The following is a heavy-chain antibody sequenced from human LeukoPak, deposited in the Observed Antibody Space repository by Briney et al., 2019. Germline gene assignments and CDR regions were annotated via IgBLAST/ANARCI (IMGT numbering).Heavy chain of an antibody. V-gene: IGHV4-39*01. CDR1: GGSITRITYY. J-gene: IGHJ4*02. Sequence: SETLSLTCTVSGGSITRITYYWGWIRQPPGKGLEWIGSLYYSGSTYYNPSLKSRVTISVDTSKNQFSLRLSSVTAADTAVHYCARHGLGLDHFDYWGPGALVTVSS. CDR2: LYYSGST. D-gene: IGHD3/OR15-3a*01. CDR3: ARHGLGLDHFDY.